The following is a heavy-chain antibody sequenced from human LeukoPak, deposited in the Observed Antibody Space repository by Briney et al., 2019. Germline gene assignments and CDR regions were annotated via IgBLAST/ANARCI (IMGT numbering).Heavy chain of an antibody. J-gene: IGHJ4*02. D-gene: IGHD6-19*01. V-gene: IGHV4-4*09. CDR3: ARAAVAGTVYFDY. Sequence: SETLSLTCTVSGGSISSYYRSWIRQPPGKGLEWIGYIYTSGSTNYNPSLKSRVTISVDTSKNQFSLKLSSVTAADTAVYYCARAAVAGTVYFDYWGQGTLVTVSS. CDR2: IYTSGST. CDR1: GGSISSYY.